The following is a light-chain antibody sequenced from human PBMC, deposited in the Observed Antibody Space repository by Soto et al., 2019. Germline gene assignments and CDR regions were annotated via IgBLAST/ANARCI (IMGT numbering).Light chain of an antibody. CDR1: SSYVGGYNY. V-gene: IGLV2-11*01. CDR2: DVS. J-gene: IGLJ3*02. CDR3: CSYAGSNTSV. Sequence: QSSLTQPRSVSGSPGQSVTISCTGTSSYVGGYNYVSWYQQHPGKAPKLMIYDVSKRPSGVPDRFSGSKSGNTASLTISGLQAEDEADYYCCSYAGSNTSVFGGGTKLTVL.